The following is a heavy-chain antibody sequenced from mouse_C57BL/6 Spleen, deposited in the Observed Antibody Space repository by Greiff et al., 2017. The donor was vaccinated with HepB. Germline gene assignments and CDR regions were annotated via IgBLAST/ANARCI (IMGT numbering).Heavy chain of an antibody. CDR2: IWTGGGT. Sequence: VQLQQSGPGLVAPSQSLSITCTVSGFSLTSYAISWVRQPPGKGLEWLGVIWTGGGTNYNSALKSRLSISKDNSKSQVFLKMNSLQTDDTARYYCARTPTVVATGYFDYWGQGTTLTVSS. D-gene: IGHD1-1*01. J-gene: IGHJ2*01. V-gene: IGHV2-9-1*01. CDR1: GFSLTSYA. CDR3: ARTPTVVATGYFDY.